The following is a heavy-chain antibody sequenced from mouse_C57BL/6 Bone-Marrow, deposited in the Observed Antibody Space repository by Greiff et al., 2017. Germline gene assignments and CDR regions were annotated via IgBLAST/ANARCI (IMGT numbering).Heavy chain of an antibody. V-gene: IGHV1-64*01. CDR3: ARNITTVVADV. CDR2: INPNSGST. J-gene: IGHJ1*03. CDR1: GYTFTSYW. Sequence: VQLQQPGAELVKPGASVKLSCKASGYTFTSYWMHWVKQRPGQGLEWIGMINPNSGSTKYNEKFKSKATLTVDKSSSTAYMQLSSLTSEDSAVYYCARNITTVVADVWGTGTTVTVSS. D-gene: IGHD1-1*01.